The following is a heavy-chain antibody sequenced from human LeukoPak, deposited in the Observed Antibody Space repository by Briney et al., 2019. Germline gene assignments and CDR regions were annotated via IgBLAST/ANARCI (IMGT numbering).Heavy chain of an antibody. V-gene: IGHV1-18*01. CDR1: GHTLTELS. CDR3: ARVLYDILSGTDFDY. CDR2: ISAYNGNT. D-gene: IGHD3-9*01. Sequence: ASVKVSCKVSGHTLTELSMHWVRQAPGQGLEWMGWISAYNGNTNYAQKLQGRVTMTTDTSTSTAYMELRSLRSDDTAVYYCARVLYDILSGTDFDYWGQGTLVTVSS. J-gene: IGHJ4*02.